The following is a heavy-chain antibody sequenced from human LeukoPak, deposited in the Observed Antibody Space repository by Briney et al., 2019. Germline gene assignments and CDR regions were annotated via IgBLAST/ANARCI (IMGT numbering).Heavy chain of an antibody. J-gene: IGHJ3*02. CDR3: AREVTNRYYYDSSGSYAFDI. V-gene: IGHV4-30-2*01. D-gene: IGHD3-22*01. CDR1: GGSIGSGGYS. Sequence: SETLSLTCAVSGGSIGSGGYSWSWIRQPPGKGLEWIGYIYHSGSTYYNPSLKSRVTISVDRSKNQFSLKLSSVTAADTAVYYCAREVTNRYYYDSSGSYAFDIWGQGTMVTVSS. CDR2: IYHSGST.